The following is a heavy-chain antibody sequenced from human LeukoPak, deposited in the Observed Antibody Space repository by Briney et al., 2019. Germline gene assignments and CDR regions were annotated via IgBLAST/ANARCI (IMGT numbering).Heavy chain of an antibody. D-gene: IGHD5-24*01. CDR3: AGDGYNLAGDAFDI. J-gene: IGHJ3*02. CDR1: GFTFSSYS. Sequence: GGSLRLSCAASGFTFSSYSMNWVRQAPGKGLEWVSSISSSSSYIYYADSVKGRFTISRDNAKNSLYLQMNSLRAEDTAVYYCAGDGYNLAGDAFDIWGQGTMVTVSS. V-gene: IGHV3-21*01. CDR2: ISSSSSYI.